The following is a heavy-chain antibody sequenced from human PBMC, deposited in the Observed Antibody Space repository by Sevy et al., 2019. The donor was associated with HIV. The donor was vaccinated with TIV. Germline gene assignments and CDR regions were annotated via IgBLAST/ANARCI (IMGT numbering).Heavy chain of an antibody. CDR1: GFTFSSYS. V-gene: IGHV3-48*02. CDR2: ISSSSSTI. J-gene: IGHJ3*02. D-gene: IGHD3-10*01. CDR3: ARDSPITMVRGPPGAFDI. Sequence: GESLKISCAASGFTFSSYSMNWVRQAPGKGLEWVSYISSSSSTIYYADSVKGRFTISRDNAKNSLYLQTNSLRDEDTAVYYCARDSPITMVRGPPGAFDIWGQGTMVTVSS.